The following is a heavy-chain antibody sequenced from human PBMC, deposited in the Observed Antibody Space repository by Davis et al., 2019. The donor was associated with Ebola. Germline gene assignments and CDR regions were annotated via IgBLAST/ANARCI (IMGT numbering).Heavy chain of an antibody. V-gene: IGHV3-30-3*01. D-gene: IGHD3-9*01. Sequence: PGRSLKISCAASGFTFSSYAMHWVRQAPGKGLEWVAVISYDGSNKYYADSVKGRFTISRDNSKNTLYLQMNSLRAEDTAVYYCARELVLTGYYNVLYQAQRYGMDVWGQGTTVTVSS. CDR2: ISYDGSNK. CDR1: GFTFSSYA. CDR3: ARELVLTGYYNVLYQAQRYGMDV. J-gene: IGHJ6*02.